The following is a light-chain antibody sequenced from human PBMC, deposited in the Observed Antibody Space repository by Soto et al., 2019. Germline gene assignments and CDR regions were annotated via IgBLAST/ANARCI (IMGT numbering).Light chain of an antibody. Sequence: DIQLTQSPSPLSSSVVDRGTITCRASQSISSWLAWYQQKPGKAPKLLIYDASSLESGVPSRFSGSGSGTEFTLTISSLQPDDFATYYCQQYNSYPWTFGQGTKVDI. V-gene: IGKV1-5*01. CDR3: QQYNSYPWT. J-gene: IGKJ1*01. CDR1: QSISSW. CDR2: DAS.